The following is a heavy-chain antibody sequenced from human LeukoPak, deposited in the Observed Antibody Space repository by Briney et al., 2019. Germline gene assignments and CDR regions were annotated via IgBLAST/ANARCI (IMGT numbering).Heavy chain of an antibody. Sequence: ASVNVSCKASGYTFTGYYMHWVRQAPGQGLEWMGWINPNSGGTNYAQKFQGRVTMTLDTSISTAYMELSRLRSDDTAVYYCARGYSSGWYGVGYYYYYMDVWGKGTTVTVSS. V-gene: IGHV1-2*02. CDR1: GYTFTGYY. J-gene: IGHJ6*03. D-gene: IGHD6-19*01. CDR3: ARGYSSGWYGVGYYYYYMDV. CDR2: INPNSGGT.